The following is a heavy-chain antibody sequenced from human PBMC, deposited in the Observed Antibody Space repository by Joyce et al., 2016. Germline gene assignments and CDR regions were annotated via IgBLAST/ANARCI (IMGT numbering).Heavy chain of an antibody. Sequence: EVQLVESGGGLVQPGGSLRLSGAASGFSFNTYSINWVRQAPGKGLEWLSSISARRGTIYYADSVKGRFTISRDNAKNSVYLQMNSLRDEDTAVYYCARVGRTGYTCDYWGQGTLVTVSS. V-gene: IGHV3-48*02. J-gene: IGHJ4*02. CDR3: ARVGRTGYTCDY. CDR1: GFSFNTYS. D-gene: IGHD5-24*01. CDR2: ISARRGTI.